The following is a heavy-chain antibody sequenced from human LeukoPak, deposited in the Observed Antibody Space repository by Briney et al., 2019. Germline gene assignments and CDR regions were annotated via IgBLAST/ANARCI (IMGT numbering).Heavy chain of an antibody. CDR1: GYSFTSFA. CDR3: ARSLRYYDSSGYPDY. J-gene: IGHJ4*02. D-gene: IGHD3-22*01. Sequence: ASVKVSCRASGYSFTSFAIHWVRQAPGQSLEWMGWINPGNGNTKYSPKFQGRVTITRNTSISTAYMELSSLRSEDTAVYYCARSLRYYDSSGYPDYWGQGTLVTVSS. V-gene: IGHV1-3*01. CDR2: INPGNGNT.